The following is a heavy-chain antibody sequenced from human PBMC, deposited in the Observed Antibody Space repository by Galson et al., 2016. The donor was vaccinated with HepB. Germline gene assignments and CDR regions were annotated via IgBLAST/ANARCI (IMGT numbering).Heavy chain of an antibody. D-gene: IGHD1-1*01. Sequence: SLRLSCAVSGISVSSYAMSWVRQAPGKGLECVSGISGSGGYTNYADSVKGRFTISRDNSKNTLYLQMNSLTGEDTAVYYFARDAYNDYYQFGMDGWAQGTTVSVSS. J-gene: IGHJ6*02. V-gene: IGHV3-23*01. CDR1: GISVSSYA. CDR2: ISGSGGYT. CDR3: ARDAYNDYYQFGMDG.